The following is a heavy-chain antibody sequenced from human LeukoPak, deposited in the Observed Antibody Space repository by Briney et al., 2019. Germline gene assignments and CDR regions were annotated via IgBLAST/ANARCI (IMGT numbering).Heavy chain of an antibody. J-gene: IGHJ4*02. CDR3: ATRSTVVPAAIDYFHY. Sequence: PSETLSLTCTVSGGSISSYYWSWIRQPPGKGLERIGYIYYSGSTNYNPSLKSRVTISVDTSKNQFSLKLSSVTAADTAVYYCATRSTVVPAAIDYFHYWGQGTLVTVSS. CDR2: IYYSGST. CDR1: GGSISSYY. D-gene: IGHD2-2*01. V-gene: IGHV4-59*01.